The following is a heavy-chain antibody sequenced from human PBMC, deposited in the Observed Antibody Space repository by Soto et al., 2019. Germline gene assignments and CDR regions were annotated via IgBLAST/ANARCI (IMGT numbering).Heavy chain of an antibody. CDR2: IIPILGIA. CDR1: GGTFSSYT. D-gene: IGHD3-10*01. Sequence: QVQLVQSGAEVKKPGSSVKVSCKASGGTFSSYTISWVRQAPGQGLEWMGRIIPILGIANYAQKFQGRVTITADKSTSTAYMELSSLRSEDTAVYYCARDLYSGSGAYGMDVWGQGTTVTVSS. CDR3: ARDLYSGSGAYGMDV. J-gene: IGHJ6*02. V-gene: IGHV1-69*08.